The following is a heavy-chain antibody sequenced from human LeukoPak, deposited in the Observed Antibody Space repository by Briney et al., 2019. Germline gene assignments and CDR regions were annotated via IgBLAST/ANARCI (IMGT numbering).Heavy chain of an antibody. CDR2: ISGSGGTT. V-gene: IGHV3-48*01. CDR3: ARDLNVVYYYDSSGYAPIDY. D-gene: IGHD3-22*01. J-gene: IGHJ4*02. CDR1: GFTFSNHA. Sequence: GGSLRLSCAASGFTFSNHAINWVRQAPGKGLEWVSCISGSGGTTYYAGSVKGRFTISRDNAKNSLYLQMNSLRAEDTAVYYCARDLNVVYYYDSSGYAPIDYWGQGTLVTVSS.